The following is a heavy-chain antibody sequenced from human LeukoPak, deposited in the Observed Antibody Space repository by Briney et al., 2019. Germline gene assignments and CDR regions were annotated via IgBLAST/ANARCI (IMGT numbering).Heavy chain of an antibody. CDR2: ISGSGGST. J-gene: IGHJ4*02. D-gene: IGHD3-22*01. V-gene: IGHV3-23*01. CDR1: GFTFSSYA. Sequence: GGSLRLSCAASGFTFSSYAISGVRQAPGKGLEWVSAISGSGGSTYYADSVKGRFTISRDNSKSTLYLQMNSLRAEDTAVYYCAKDGTTMIVVVYYFDYWGQGTLVTVSS. CDR3: AKDGTTMIVVVYYFDY.